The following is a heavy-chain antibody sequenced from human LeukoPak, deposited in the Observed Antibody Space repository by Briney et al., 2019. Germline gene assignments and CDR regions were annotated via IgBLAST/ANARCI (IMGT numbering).Heavy chain of an antibody. D-gene: IGHD4-17*01. Sequence: SETLSLTCTVSGGSLSSYYSGWVRHPPGEGLGWIWYISFSVSTNNNPSPTRRVTISVDTSKNQSSLKLSSVTAADTAVYYCARGGLTTVTTMIYRHWGQGTLVTVSS. CDR1: GGSLSSYY. CDR3: ARGGLTTVTTMIYRH. V-gene: IGHV4-59*13. CDR2: ISFSVST. J-gene: IGHJ4*02.